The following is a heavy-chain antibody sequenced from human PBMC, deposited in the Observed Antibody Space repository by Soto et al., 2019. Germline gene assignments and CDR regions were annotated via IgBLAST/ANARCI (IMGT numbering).Heavy chain of an antibody. Sequence: GGSLRLSCAASGFAFDDYAMHWVRQAPGKGLEWVSGISWNSGSIGYADSVKGRFSISRDNAKNSLYLQMNSLRAEDTALYYCAKDTASGYPSKNWFDPWCQGTLVTVSS. CDR1: GFAFDDYA. D-gene: IGHD5-12*01. CDR3: AKDTASGYPSKNWFDP. J-gene: IGHJ5*02. CDR2: ISWNSGSI. V-gene: IGHV3-9*01.